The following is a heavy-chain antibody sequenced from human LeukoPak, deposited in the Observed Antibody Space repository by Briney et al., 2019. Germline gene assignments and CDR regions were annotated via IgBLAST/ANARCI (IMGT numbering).Heavy chain of an antibody. V-gene: IGHV1-46*01. J-gene: IGHJ3*02. CDR2: INPSGGST. CDR3: ARAPRRDGYNDAFDI. Sequence: VASVKVSCKASGYTFTSYYMHWVRQAPGQGLEWMGIINPSGGSTSYAQKFQGRVTMTRDMSTSTVYMELSSLRSEDTAVYYCARAPRRDGYNDAFDIWGQGTMVTVSS. D-gene: IGHD5-24*01. CDR1: GYTFTSYY.